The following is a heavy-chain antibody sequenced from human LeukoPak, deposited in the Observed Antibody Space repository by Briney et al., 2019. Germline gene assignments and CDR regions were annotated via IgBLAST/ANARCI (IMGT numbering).Heavy chain of an antibody. J-gene: IGHJ4*02. CDR3: ARHAVAGTGYYFDY. Sequence: SETLSLTCAVSGGSISSGGYSWSWIRQPPGKGLEWIGYIYYSGSTNYNPSLKSRVTISVDTSKNQFSLKLSSVTAADTAVYYCARHAVAGTGYYFDYWGQGTLVTVSS. V-gene: IGHV4-61*08. CDR1: GGSISSGGYS. D-gene: IGHD6-19*01. CDR2: IYYSGST.